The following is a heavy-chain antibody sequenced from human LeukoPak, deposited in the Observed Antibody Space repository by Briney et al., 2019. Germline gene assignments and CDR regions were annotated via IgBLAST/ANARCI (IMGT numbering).Heavy chain of an antibody. CDR3: TRDQTPYY. CDR1: GFTFSSYE. J-gene: IGHJ4*02. V-gene: IGHV3-7*03. Sequence: GGSLRLSCAASGFTFSSYEVNWVRQAPGKGLEWVANIKQDGSEKYYVDSVKGRFTISRDDSKSIAYLQMNSLKTEDTAVYYCTRDQTPYYWGQGTLVTVSS. CDR2: IKQDGSEK.